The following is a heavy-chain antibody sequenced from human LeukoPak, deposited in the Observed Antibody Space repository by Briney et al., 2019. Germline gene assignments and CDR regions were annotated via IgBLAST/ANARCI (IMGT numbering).Heavy chain of an antibody. D-gene: IGHD3-16*01. Sequence: APVKVSCTASGYTFTAYYMHGARQAPGQGLEWMGWINPNSGDTKYAQNFQGRVTMTRDTSISTAYMELSRLRSDDTAVYYCATQRGSYLWGTDFDYWGQGTLVTVSS. J-gene: IGHJ4*02. CDR2: INPNSGDT. V-gene: IGHV1-2*02. CDR1: GYTFTAYY. CDR3: ATQRGSYLWGTDFDY.